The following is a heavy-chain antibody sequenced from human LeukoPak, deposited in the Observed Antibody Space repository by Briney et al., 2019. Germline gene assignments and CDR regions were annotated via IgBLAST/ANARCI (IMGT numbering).Heavy chain of an antibody. CDR2: IRYDGNVH. Sequence: GGSLRLSCAGSGFTFSRYGMHWVRQAPGKGLEWVALIRYDGNVHWYGDSAKGRFTISRDNSKDTVYLQMDSLRDEDTAVYYCARWGVVGHDAFDLWGQGTMVTVSS. CDR1: GFTFSRYG. V-gene: IGHV3-33*01. D-gene: IGHD2-15*01. J-gene: IGHJ3*01. CDR3: ARWGVVGHDAFDL.